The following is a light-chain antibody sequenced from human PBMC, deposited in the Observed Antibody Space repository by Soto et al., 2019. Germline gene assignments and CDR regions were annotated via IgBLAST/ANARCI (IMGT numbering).Light chain of an antibody. J-gene: IGKJ2*01. Sequence: EIVLTQSPGTLSLSPGERATLSCKASQSVSSSYLAWYQQKPGQAPRLLIYAASTRASGIPDRFSGSGSETDFTLTISRLEPEDFAVYYCHHYGSSPYTFGLGTKLEIK. V-gene: IGKV3-20*01. CDR3: HHYGSSPYT. CDR1: QSVSSSY. CDR2: AAS.